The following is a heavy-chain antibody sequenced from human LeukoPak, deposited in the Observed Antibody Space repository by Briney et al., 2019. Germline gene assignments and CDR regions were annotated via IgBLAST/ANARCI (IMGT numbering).Heavy chain of an antibody. CDR2: ISSSSSYI. V-gene: IGHV3-21*01. CDR1: GFTFSSYS. J-gene: IGHJ6*03. Sequence: GGSLRLSCAASGFTFSSYSMNWVRQAPGKGLEWVSSISSSSSYIYYADSVKGRFTISRDNAKNSLYLQMNSLRAEDTAVYYCARGYYDFWSGYLDYYYYYMDVWGKGTTVTVSS. CDR3: ARGYYDFWSGYLDYYYYYMDV. D-gene: IGHD3-3*01.